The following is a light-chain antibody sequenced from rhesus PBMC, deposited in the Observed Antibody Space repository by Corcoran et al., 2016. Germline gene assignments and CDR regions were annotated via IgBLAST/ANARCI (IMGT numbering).Light chain of an antibody. Sequence: DIVLTQSPVTLSLSPGERATLSCRASQSVTSSLAWYQQKPGQVPRLLIYAASSRATGTPDGFSGSGSGTDCTLTISSLETEDFAVYYCQQHSNWPLTFGGGTKVEIK. CDR2: AAS. J-gene: IGKJ4*01. CDR1: QSVTSS. V-gene: IGKV3-42*03. CDR3: QQHSNWPLT.